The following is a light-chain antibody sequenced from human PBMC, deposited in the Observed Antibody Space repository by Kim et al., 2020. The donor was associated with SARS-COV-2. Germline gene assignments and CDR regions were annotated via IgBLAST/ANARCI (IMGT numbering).Light chain of an antibody. Sequence: QSVLTQPPSVSGVPGQRVTISCTGSSSNIGAGYDVHWYQQLPGTAPKLLIYGNSNRPSGVPDRFSGSKSGTSASLAITGLQAEDEADYYCQSYDSSLSAPVVFGGGTQLTVL. CDR2: GNS. CDR3: QSYDSSLSAPVV. J-gene: IGLJ2*01. V-gene: IGLV1-40*01. CDR1: SSNIGAGYD.